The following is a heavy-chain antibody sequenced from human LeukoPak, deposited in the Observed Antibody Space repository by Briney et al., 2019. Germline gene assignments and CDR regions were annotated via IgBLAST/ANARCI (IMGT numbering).Heavy chain of an antibody. J-gene: IGHJ4*02. CDR2: ISSSGSTI. CDR1: GFTFSSYE. D-gene: IGHD6-13*01. V-gene: IGHV3-48*03. Sequence: GGSLRLSCAASGFTFSSYEMNWVRQAPGKGLEWVSYISSSGSTICYADSVKGRFTISRDNAKNSLYLQMNSLRAEDTAVYYCARGMAAAGIDFWGQGTLVTVSS. CDR3: ARGMAAAGIDF.